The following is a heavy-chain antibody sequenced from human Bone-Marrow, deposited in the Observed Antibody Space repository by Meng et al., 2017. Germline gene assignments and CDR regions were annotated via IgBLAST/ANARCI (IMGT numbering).Heavy chain of an antibody. Sequence: AETLSLTCAVYGGSFSGYYWSWIRQPPGKGLEWIGEINHSGTTNYNPSLKSRVTISVDTSKNQFSLNLSSVTAADTAVYYCARIGKANLGKSAFDIWGQGTMVTVSS. D-gene: IGHD7-27*01. CDR2: INHSGTT. J-gene: IGHJ3*02. CDR3: ARIGKANLGKSAFDI. CDR1: GGSFSGYY. V-gene: IGHV4-34*01.